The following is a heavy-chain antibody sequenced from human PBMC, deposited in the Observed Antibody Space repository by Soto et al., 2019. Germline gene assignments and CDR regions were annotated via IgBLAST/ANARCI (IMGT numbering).Heavy chain of an antibody. CDR3: ARRIWGATTSYIDTFAG. V-gene: IGHV4-34*01. J-gene: IGHJ4*02. CDR2: ISQSGNT. D-gene: IGHD1-26*01. Sequence: PSGNLSLTCSIYSGSLSGYYWSWIRQPPGKGLEWIGEISQSGNTNYSPSLKSRVSISIDTSKKQFSLNLTSVSAADTAVYYCARRIWGATTSYIDTFAGWGKRALITVPS. CDR1: SGSLSGYY.